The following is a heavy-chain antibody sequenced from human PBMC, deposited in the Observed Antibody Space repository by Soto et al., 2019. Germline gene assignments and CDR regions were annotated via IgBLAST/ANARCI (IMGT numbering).Heavy chain of an antibody. CDR1: GFTFSAYS. J-gene: IGHJ4*02. Sequence: QVHLVESGGGVVQPGGSLRLSCAASGFTFSAYSMHWVRQAPGKGLEWVAVIGTDGTTVIYAESVKGRFFISRDSPKNTLYLQMNGLRPDDTADYYCAKERRHGEWYFDFWGQGTLVTVSS. V-gene: IGHV3-30*18. CDR2: IGTDGTTV. CDR3: AKERRHGEWYFDF. D-gene: IGHD3-3*01.